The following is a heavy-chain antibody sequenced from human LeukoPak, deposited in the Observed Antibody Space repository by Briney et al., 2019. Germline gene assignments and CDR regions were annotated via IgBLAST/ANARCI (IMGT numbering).Heavy chain of an antibody. CDR1: GFTFSSFW. J-gene: IGHJ4*02. V-gene: IGHV3-74*01. Sequence: GGSLRLSCAASGFTFSSFWMHWVRQAPGKGLVWVSRINSDATSTNYADSVKGRFTISRDNAKNTLYLQMNSLRAEDTAVYDCARPYGSGSLGYWGQGTLVTVSS. D-gene: IGHD3-10*01. CDR2: INSDATST. CDR3: ARPYGSGSLGY.